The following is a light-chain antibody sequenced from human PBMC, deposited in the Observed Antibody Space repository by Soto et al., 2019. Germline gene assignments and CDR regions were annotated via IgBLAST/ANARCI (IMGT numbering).Light chain of an antibody. CDR2: YAS. CDR1: QSVSNN. J-gene: IGKJ5*01. V-gene: IGKV3-15*01. CDR3: QQYNNWPPIT. Sequence: EIMMTQSPATLSVSPGERATLSCRASQSVSNNLAWYQQKPGQAPRLLIYYASTRATGIPARFSGSGSGTEFTLAISSLQSEDFALYYCQQYNNWPPITFGQGTRLEIK.